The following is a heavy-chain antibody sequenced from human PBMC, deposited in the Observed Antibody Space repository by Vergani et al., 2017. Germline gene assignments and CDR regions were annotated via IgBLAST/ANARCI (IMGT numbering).Heavy chain of an antibody. CDR2: ISGGST. J-gene: IGHJ4*02. D-gene: IGHD3-22*01. Sequence: EVQLVESGGGLVKPGGSLRLSCAASGFTVSSNEMSWVRQAPGKGLEWVSSISGGSTYYADSRKGRFTISRDNSKNTLHLQMNSLRAEDTAVYYCTRGWYYDSIAYWAYWGQGTLVTVSS. CDR1: GFTVSSNE. CDR3: TRGWYYDSIAYWAY. V-gene: IGHV3-38-3*01.